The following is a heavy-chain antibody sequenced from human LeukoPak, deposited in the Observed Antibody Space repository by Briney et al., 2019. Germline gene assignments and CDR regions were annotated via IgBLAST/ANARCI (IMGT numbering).Heavy chain of an antibody. V-gene: IGHV3-9*01. CDR1: GFTFDDYA. CDR2: ISWNSGSI. D-gene: IGHD6-19*01. J-gene: IGHJ4*02. Sequence: PGRSLRLSCAASGFTFDDYAMHWVRQAPGKGLEWVSGISWNSGSIGYADSVKGRFTISRDNAKNSPYLQMNSLRAEDTALYYCAKDPYSSGWFHHFDYWGQGTLVTVSS. CDR3: AKDPYSSGWFHHFDY.